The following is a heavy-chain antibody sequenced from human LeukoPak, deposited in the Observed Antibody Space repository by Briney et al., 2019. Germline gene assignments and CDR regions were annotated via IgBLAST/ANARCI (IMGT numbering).Heavy chain of an antibody. V-gene: IGHV3-53*01. Sequence: GGSLRLSCAASGFTVSSNYMSWVRQAPGKGLEWVSVIYSGGSTYYADSVKGRFTISRDNSKNTLYLQMNSLRAEDTAVYYCARSPVDDSSGYYSYYFDYWGQGTLVTVSS. CDR2: IYSGGST. CDR1: GFTVSSNY. J-gene: IGHJ4*02. CDR3: ARSPVDDSSGYYSYYFDY. D-gene: IGHD3-22*01.